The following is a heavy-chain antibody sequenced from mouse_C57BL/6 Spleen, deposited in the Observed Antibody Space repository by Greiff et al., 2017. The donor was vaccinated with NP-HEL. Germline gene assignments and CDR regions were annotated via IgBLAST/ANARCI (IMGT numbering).Heavy chain of an antibody. Sequence: QVQLQQSGAELVMPGASVKLSCKASGYTFTSYWMHWVKQRPGQGLEWIGEIDPSDSYTNYNQKFKGKSTLTVDKSSSTAYMQLSSLTSEDSAVYYCARRYYGKDWYFDVWGTGTTVTVSS. CDR2: IDPSDSYT. V-gene: IGHV1-69*01. CDR1: GYTFTSYW. J-gene: IGHJ1*03. CDR3: ARRYYGKDWYFDV. D-gene: IGHD1-1*01.